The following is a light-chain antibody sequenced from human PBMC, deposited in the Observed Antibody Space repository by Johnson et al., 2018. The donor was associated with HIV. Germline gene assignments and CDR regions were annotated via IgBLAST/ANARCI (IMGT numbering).Light chain of an antibody. J-gene: IGLJ1*01. CDR2: KNN. CDR3: GTWVDSVYV. V-gene: IGLV1-44*01. CDR1: SSNIGRNA. Sequence: QPVLTQPPSSSGTPGQRVTISCSGSSSNIGRNAVNWYQHLPGTAPKLLIYKNNQRPSGVPDRFSGSKSGTSASLAISGLQAEAEADYYCGTWVDSVYVFGTVTKVTVL.